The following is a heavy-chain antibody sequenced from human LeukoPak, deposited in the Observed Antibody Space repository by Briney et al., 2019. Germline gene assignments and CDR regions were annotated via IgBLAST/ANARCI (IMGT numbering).Heavy chain of an antibody. V-gene: IGHV3-74*01. D-gene: IGHD2-21*01. CDR3: AKFLPTHIVVANYYFDY. Sequence: GGSLRLSCAASGFTFSSYWMHWVRQAPGKGLVWVSRINSDGSSTGYADSVKGRFTISRDNSKNTLYLQMNSLRAEDTAVYYCAKFLPTHIVVANYYFDYWGQGTLVTVSS. CDR1: GFTFSSYW. CDR2: INSDGSST. J-gene: IGHJ4*02.